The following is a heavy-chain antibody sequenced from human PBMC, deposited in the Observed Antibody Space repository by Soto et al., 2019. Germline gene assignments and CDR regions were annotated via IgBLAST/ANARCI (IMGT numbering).Heavy chain of an antibody. CDR2: IYYSGST. CDR3: ASAEYQRLAVLDY. J-gene: IGHJ4*02. V-gene: IGHV4-30-4*01. Sequence: PSETLSLTCTVSGGSISSGDYYWSWIRQPPGKGLEWIGYIYYSGSTYYNPSLKSRVTISVETSKNQFSLKLSYVTAADTAVYYCASAEYQRLAVLDYWGQGTLVTVSS. CDR1: GGSISSGDYY. D-gene: IGHD2-2*01.